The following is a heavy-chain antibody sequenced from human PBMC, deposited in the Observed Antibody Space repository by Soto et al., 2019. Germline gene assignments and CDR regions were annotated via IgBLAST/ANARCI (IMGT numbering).Heavy chain of an antibody. J-gene: IGHJ6*03. CDR3: AREGWCRWLSPSHYYMDD. V-gene: IGHV4-31*03. Sequence: QVQLQESGLGLVKPSQTLCLTCTVSGGSISSGGYYWSWIRQHPGKGLEWIGYIYYSGSTYYNPSLKSRVTISVDTSKNQFSLKLSSVTAADTAVYYCAREGWCRWLSPSHYYMDDWGKGTTVTVSS. CDR2: IYYSGST. CDR1: GGSISSGGYY. D-gene: IGHD3-22*01.